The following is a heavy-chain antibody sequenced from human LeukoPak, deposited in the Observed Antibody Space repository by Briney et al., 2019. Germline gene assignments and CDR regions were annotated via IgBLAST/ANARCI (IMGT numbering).Heavy chain of an antibody. CDR2: ISSSGNSV. CDR3: AKDRGSLEPFDL. V-gene: IGHV3-48*03. D-gene: IGHD1-1*01. Sequence: GGSLRLSCAASGFAFRTYEMNWVRQAPGKGLEWISYISSSGNSVLYADSVKGRFTISRDNAKDSLYLQMNSLRAEDTAIYYCAKDRGSLEPFDLWGQGTLVTVSS. J-gene: IGHJ4*02. CDR1: GFAFRTYE.